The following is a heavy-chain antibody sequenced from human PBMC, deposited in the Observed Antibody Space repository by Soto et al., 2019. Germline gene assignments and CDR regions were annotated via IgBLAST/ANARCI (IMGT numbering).Heavy chain of an antibody. J-gene: IGHJ3*02. Sequence: GGSLRLSCTASGFTFGDYHMSWFGQAPGKGLEWVSTIRNSGGTTYYADSVKGRFTISRDNSANTLFLQMNSLRAEDTAVYYCASLTTGWYAFDIWGQGTMVTVSS. CDR2: IRNSGGTT. CDR3: ASLTTGWYAFDI. D-gene: IGHD4-17*01. CDR1: GFTFGDYH. V-gene: IGHV3-23*01.